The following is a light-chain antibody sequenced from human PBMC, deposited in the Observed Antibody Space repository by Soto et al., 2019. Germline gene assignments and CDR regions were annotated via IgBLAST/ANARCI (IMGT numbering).Light chain of an antibody. Sequence: QSVLTQPASVSGSPGQSITISCTGTSSDVGAYNYVSWYQQHPGKAPKLMIYDVGNRPSGVSNRFSGSKSGNTASLTISGLQAEDEADYYCNSYTGSSTPYVFGTGTKVPS. CDR1: SSDVGAYNY. V-gene: IGLV2-14*01. J-gene: IGLJ1*01. CDR2: DVG. CDR3: NSYTGSSTPYV.